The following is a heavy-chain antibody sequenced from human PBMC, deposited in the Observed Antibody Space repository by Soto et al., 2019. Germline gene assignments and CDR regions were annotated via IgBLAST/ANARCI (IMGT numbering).Heavy chain of an antibody. CDR3: ARGRIPLHYYYMDV. J-gene: IGHJ6*03. CDR1: GGSFSGYY. CDR2: INHSGST. V-gene: IGHV4-34*01. D-gene: IGHD2-2*02. Sequence: SDTLSLTCAVYGGSFSGYYWSLIRQPPGKGLEWIGEINHSGSTNYNPSLKSRVTISVDTSKNQFSLKLSFVTAADTAVYYCARGRIPLHYYYMDVWGKGTTVTVCS.